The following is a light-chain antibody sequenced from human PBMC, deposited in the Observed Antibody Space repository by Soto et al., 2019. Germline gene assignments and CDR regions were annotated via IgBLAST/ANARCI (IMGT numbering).Light chain of an antibody. J-gene: IGKJ4*01. CDR1: QSVRSTY. Sequence: EIVLTQSPGTLSLSPGERATLSCRASQSVRSTYLAWYQQKPGQAPRLLIYGASSRATGIPDRFSGSGSGTDFTLTISRLEPEDFAVYYCQQYGNSPLTFGGETKVEIK. V-gene: IGKV3-20*01. CDR2: GAS. CDR3: QQYGNSPLT.